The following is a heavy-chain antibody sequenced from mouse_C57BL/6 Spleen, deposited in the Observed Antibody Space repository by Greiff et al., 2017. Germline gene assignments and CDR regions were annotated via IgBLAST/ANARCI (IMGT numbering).Heavy chain of an antibody. V-gene: IGHV3-6*01. CDR1: GYSITSGYY. Sequence: EVQLQESGPGLVKPSQSLSLTCSVTGYSITSGYYWNWIRQFPGNKLEWMGYISYDGSNNYNPSLKNRISIPRDTSKNQFFLKLNSVTTEDTATYYCARDTTVVAYYAMDYWGQGTSVTVSS. CDR2: ISYDGSN. D-gene: IGHD1-1*01. CDR3: ARDTTVVAYYAMDY. J-gene: IGHJ4*01.